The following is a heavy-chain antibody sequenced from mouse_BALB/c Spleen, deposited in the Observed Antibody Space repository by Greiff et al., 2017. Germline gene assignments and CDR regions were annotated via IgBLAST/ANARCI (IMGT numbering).Heavy chain of an antibody. V-gene: IGHV7-3*02. CDR2: IRNKANGYTT. CDR3: AREKYGNYEGYAMDY. D-gene: IGHD2-10*02. CDR1: GFTFTDYY. J-gene: IGHJ4*01. Sequence: EVQLKESGGGLVQPGGSLRLSCATSGFTFTDYYMSWVRQPPGKALEWLGFIRNKANGYTTEYSASVKGRFTISRDNSQSILYLQMKTLRAEDSATYYCAREKYGNYEGYAMDYWGQGTSVTVSS.